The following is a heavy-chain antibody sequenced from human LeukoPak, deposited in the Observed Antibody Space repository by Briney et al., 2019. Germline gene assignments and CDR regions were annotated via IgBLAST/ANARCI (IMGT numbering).Heavy chain of an antibody. CDR1: GFTFDDYA. CDR2: ISWNSGSI. D-gene: IGHD3-3*01. Sequence: GRSLRLSCAASGFTFDDYAMHWVRQAPGKGLEWVSGISWNSGSIGYADSVKGRFTISRDNAKNSLYLQMNSLRAEDMALYYCAKGGTYYDFWSGYPGYFDYWGQGTLVTVSS. J-gene: IGHJ4*02. V-gene: IGHV3-9*03. CDR3: AKGGTYYDFWSGYPGYFDY.